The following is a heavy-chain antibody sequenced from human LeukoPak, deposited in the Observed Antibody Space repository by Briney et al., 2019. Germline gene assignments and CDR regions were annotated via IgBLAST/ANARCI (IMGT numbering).Heavy chain of an antibody. V-gene: IGHV1-69*01. D-gene: IGHD3-3*01. CDR3: ARGHDFWSGSGGLQYNWFDP. J-gene: IGHJ5*02. CDR1: GGTFSSYA. Sequence: SVKVSCKASGGTFSSYAISWVRQAPGQGLEWMGGIIPIFGTANYAQKFQGRVTITADESTSTAYTELSSLRSEDTAVYYCARGHDFWSGSGGLQYNWFDPWGQGTLVTASS. CDR2: IIPIFGTA.